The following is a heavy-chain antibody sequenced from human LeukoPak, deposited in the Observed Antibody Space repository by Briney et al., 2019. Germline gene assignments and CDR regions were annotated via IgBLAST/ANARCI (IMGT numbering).Heavy chain of an antibody. D-gene: IGHD3-22*01. Sequence: PGGSLRLSCAASGFTFSNYAVMWVRQAPGQGLEWVSAITSAGAPRYADSVKGRFTISRDNSKNTLYLQMNSLRAEDTAVYYCASDSSGYFGPWGQGTLVTVSS. CDR3: ASDSSGYFGP. CDR2: ITSAGAP. CDR1: GFTFSNYA. V-gene: IGHV3-23*01. J-gene: IGHJ5*02.